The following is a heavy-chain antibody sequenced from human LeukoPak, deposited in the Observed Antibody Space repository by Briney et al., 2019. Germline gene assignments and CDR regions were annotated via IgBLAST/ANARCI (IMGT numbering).Heavy chain of an antibody. V-gene: IGHV3-73*01. CDR3: TSPRWDSSGYYP. J-gene: IGHJ5*02. CDR2: IRSKANSYAT. D-gene: IGHD3-22*01. Sequence: GGSLRLSCAASGFTFSSYSMNWVRQASGKGLEWVGRIRSKANSYATAYAASVKGRFTISRDDSKNTAYLQMNSLKTEDTAVYYCTSPRWDSSGYYPWGQGTLVTVSS. CDR1: GFTFSSYS.